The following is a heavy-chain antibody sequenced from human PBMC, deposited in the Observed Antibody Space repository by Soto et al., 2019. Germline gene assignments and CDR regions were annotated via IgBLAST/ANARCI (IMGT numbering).Heavy chain of an antibody. Sequence: GASVKVSCKASGGTFSSYAISWVRQAPGQGLEWMGGIIPIFGTVNYAQKFQGRITITADESTSTAYMELSSLRSEDTAMYYCAMIQLWQRDYYYYGMDVWGQGTTVTVSS. J-gene: IGHJ6*02. CDR3: AMIQLWQRDYYYYGMDV. D-gene: IGHD5-18*01. V-gene: IGHV1-69*13. CDR2: IIPIFGTV. CDR1: GGTFSSYA.